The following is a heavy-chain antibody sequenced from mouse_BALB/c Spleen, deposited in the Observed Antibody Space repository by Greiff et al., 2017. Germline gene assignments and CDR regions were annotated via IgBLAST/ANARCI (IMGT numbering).Heavy chain of an antibody. J-gene: IGHJ2*01. CDR3: ARGDDYDYFDY. Sequence: DVQLQESGAELVRPGALVKLSCKASGFNIKDYYMHWVKQRPEQGLEWIGWIDPENGNTIYDPKFQGKASITADTSSNTAYLQLSSLTSEDTAVYYCARGDDYDYFDYWGQGTTLTVSS. CDR2: IDPENGNT. V-gene: IGHV14-1*02. CDR1: GFNIKDYY. D-gene: IGHD2-4*01.